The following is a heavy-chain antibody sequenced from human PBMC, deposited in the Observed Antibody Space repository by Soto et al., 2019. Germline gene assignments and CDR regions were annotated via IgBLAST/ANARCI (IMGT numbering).Heavy chain of an antibody. Sequence: GGSLRLSCAASGFTFSSYAMRWVRQAPGKGLEWVSAISSSGSGYYYADSVKGRFTISRDNSKSTLYLQMSSLRAEDTAVYYCARRQISHPTRGAASARGAMDVWGQGTTVNVSS. CDR2: ISSSGSGY. D-gene: IGHD6-13*01. CDR3: ARRQISHPTRGAASARGAMDV. J-gene: IGHJ6*02. V-gene: IGHV3-23*01. CDR1: GFTFSSYA.